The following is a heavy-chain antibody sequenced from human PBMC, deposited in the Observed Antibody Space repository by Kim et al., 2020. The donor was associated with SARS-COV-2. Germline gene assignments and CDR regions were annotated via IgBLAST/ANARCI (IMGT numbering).Heavy chain of an antibody. D-gene: IGHD6-13*01. Sequence: GGSLRLSCAASGFTFSSYWMHWVRQAPGKGLVWVSRINSDGSSTSYADSVKGRFTISRDNAKNTLYLQMNSLRAEDTAVYYCARILGSSSDKGWFDPWGQGTLVTVSS. CDR3: ARILGSSSDKGWFDP. V-gene: IGHV3-74*01. J-gene: IGHJ5*02. CDR1: GFTFSSYW. CDR2: INSDGSST.